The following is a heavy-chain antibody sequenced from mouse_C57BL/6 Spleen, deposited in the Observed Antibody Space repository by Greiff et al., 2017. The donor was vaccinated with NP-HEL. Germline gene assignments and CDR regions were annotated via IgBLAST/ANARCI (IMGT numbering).Heavy chain of an antibody. CDR1: GYTFTSYW. V-gene: IGHV1-55*01. D-gene: IGHD1-1*01. Sequence: QVQLQQPGAELVKPGASVKMSCKASGYTFTSYWITWVKQRPGQGLEWIGDIYPGSGSTNYNEKFKSKATLTVDTSSSTAYMQLSSLTSEDSAVYYCARGGTTVVAPDWYFDVWGTGTTVTVSS. CDR3: ARGGTTVVAPDWYFDV. CDR2: IYPGSGST. J-gene: IGHJ1*03.